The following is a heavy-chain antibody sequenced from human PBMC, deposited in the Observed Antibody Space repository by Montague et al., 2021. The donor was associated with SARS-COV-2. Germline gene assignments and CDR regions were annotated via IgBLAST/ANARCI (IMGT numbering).Heavy chain of an antibody. CDR3: ARIRYDILTGYQTLFDY. J-gene: IGHJ4*02. V-gene: IGHV2-70*11. CDR1: GFSLSTSGMC. CDR2: IDWDDDK. Sequence: PALVKPTQTLTLTCTFSGFSLSTSGMCVSWIRQPPGKALEWLARIDWDDDKYYCTSLKTRLTISKDTSKNQVVLTMTNMDPVDTATYYCARIRYDILTGYQTLFDYWGQGTLVTVSS. D-gene: IGHD3-9*01.